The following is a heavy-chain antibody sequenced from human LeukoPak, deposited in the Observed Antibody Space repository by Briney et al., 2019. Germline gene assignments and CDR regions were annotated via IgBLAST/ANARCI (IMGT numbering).Heavy chain of an antibody. CDR2: INHSGST. CDR3: AREPPGSNWGSGDDY. J-gene: IGHJ4*02. CDR1: GGSFSGYY. V-gene: IGHV4-34*01. Sequence: PSETLSLTCAVYGGSFSGYYWSWIRQPPGKGLEWIGEINHSGSTNYNPSLKSRVTISVDTSKNQFSLKLSSVTAADTAVYYCAREPPGSNWGSGDDYWGQGTLVTVSS. D-gene: IGHD7-27*01.